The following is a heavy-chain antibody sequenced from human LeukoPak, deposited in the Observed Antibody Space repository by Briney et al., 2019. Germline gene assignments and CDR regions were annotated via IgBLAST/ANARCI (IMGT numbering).Heavy chain of an antibody. Sequence: SETLSLICAVYGGSFSSYYWSWIRQPPGKGLEWIGEINHSGSTYYNPSLRSRVTISVDTSKNQFSLKLSSVTAADTAVYYCARVPPTPYCSGGSCYRANWFDPWGQGTLVTVSS. CDR1: GGSFSSYY. V-gene: IGHV4-34*01. CDR2: INHSGST. D-gene: IGHD2-15*01. J-gene: IGHJ5*02. CDR3: ARVPPTPYCSGGSCYRANWFDP.